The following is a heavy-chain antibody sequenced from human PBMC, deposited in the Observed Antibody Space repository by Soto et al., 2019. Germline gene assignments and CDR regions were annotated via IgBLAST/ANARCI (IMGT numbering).Heavy chain of an antibody. D-gene: IGHD2-21*02. Sequence: QVQLVQSGAEVKKPGSSVKVSCKASGGTFSSYTISWVRQAPGQGLEWMGRIIPILGIANYAQKFQGRVTITADKSTSTAYMELSSLRSEDTAVYYCAREYCGGGCYLPTRAYYGMDVWGQGTTVTVSS. V-gene: IGHV1-69*08. CDR3: AREYCGGGCYLPTRAYYGMDV. CDR2: IIPILGIA. J-gene: IGHJ6*02. CDR1: GGTFSSYT.